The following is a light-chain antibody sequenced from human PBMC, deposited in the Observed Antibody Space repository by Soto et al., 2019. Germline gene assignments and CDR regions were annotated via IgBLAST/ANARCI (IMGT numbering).Light chain of an antibody. Sequence: EIVLTQSPATLSLSPGERATLSCRASQSVARFLAWYQQRPGQAPRLLIYDTSNRATGIPARFSGSGSGTNFFFSISSLEPEDFAVYYCQQRSNWLIFGGGTKGNIK. J-gene: IGKJ4*01. V-gene: IGKV3-11*01. CDR3: QQRSNWLI. CDR2: DTS. CDR1: QSVARF.